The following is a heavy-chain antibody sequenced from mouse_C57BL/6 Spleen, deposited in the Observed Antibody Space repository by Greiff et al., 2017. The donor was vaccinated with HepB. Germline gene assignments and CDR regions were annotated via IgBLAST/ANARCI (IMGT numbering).Heavy chain of an antibody. CDR3: ASMITFDY. J-gene: IGHJ2*01. D-gene: IGHD2-4*01. CDR1: GYTFTSYW. Sequence: VQLQQSGAELVKPGASVKLSCKASGYTFTSYWMQWVKQRPGQGLEWIGEIDPSDSYTNYNQKFKGKATLTVDTSSSTAYMQLSSLTSEDSAVYYCASMITFDYWGQGTTLTVSS. CDR2: IDPSDSYT. V-gene: IGHV1-50*01.